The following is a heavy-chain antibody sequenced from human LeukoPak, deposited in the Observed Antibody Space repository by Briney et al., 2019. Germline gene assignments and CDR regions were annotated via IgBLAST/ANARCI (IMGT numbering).Heavy chain of an antibody. CDR1: GDSISSSNRY. CDR2: IYFSGGT. J-gene: IGHJ4*02. D-gene: IGHD5-18*01. V-gene: IGHV4-39*01. Sequence: PSETLSLTCTVSGDSISSSNRYWGWIRQPPGKGLEWIGSIYFSGGTYYNASLKSRVTISVDTSKNQFSLKLSSVTAADTAVYYCARGPDDTAMATPFDYWGQGTLVTVPS. CDR3: ARGPDDTAMATPFDY.